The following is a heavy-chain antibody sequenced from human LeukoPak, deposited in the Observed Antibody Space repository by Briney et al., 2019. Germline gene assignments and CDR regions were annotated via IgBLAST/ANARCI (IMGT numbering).Heavy chain of an antibody. D-gene: IGHD6-13*01. CDR2: ISRSGSST. CDR1: GFTFSAYA. V-gene: IGHV3-23*01. J-gene: IGHJ5*02. CDR3: AKPRPSYSSSWYDH. Sequence: GGSLRLSCAASGFTFSAYAMSWVRQAPGKGLEWVSAISRSGSSTDYADSVKGRFTISRDNSKNTLYLQMNSLRAEDTAVYYCAKPRPSYSSSWYDHWGQGTLVTVSS.